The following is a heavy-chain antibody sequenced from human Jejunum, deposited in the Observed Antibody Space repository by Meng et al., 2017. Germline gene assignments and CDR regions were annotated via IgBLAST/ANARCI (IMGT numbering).Heavy chain of an antibody. Sequence: SGPTLVKPTQTLTLTCTFSGFSLSTSRMCVSWIRQPPGKALEWLALIDSDDDKYYSASLKTRLTISKDTSKNQVVLTMTNVDPVDTATYYCARIRGSSWHPVDSWGQGTLVTVSS. CDR2: IDSDDDK. J-gene: IGHJ4*02. CDR3: ARIRGSSWHPVDS. CDR1: GFSLSTSRMC. D-gene: IGHD6-13*01. V-gene: IGHV2-70*01.